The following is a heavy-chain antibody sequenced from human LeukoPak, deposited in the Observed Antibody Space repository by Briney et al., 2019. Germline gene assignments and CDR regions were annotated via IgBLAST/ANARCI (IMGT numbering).Heavy chain of an antibody. D-gene: IGHD3-16*02. V-gene: IGHV3-30*02. CDR2: IRYDGSNK. CDR3: ARDQYPMITFGGVIAYADY. Sequence: GGSLRLSCAASGFTFSSYGMHWVRQAPGKGLEWVAFIRYDGSNKYYADSVKGRFTISRDNSKNTLYLQMNSLRAEDTAVYYCARDQYPMITFGGVIAYADYWGQGTLVTVSS. CDR1: GFTFSSYG. J-gene: IGHJ4*02.